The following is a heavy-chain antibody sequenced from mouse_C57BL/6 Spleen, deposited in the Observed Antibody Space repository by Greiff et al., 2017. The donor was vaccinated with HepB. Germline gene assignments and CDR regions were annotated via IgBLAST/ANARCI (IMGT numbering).Heavy chain of an antibody. Sequence: EVQLVESEGGLVQPGSSMKLSCTASGFTFSDYYMAWVRQVPEKGLEWVANINYDGSSTYYLDSLKSRFIISRDNAKNILYLQMSSLKSEDTATYYCARGVYYDYGWYFDVWGTGTTVTVSS. J-gene: IGHJ1*03. CDR2: INYDGSST. CDR1: GFTFSDYY. CDR3: ARGVYYDYGWYFDV. D-gene: IGHD2-4*01. V-gene: IGHV5-16*01.